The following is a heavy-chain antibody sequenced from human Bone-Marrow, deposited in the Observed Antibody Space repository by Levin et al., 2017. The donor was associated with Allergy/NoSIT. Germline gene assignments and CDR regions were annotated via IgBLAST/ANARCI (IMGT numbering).Heavy chain of an antibody. Sequence: PGGSLRLSCAASGFTVSSNYMSWVRQAPGKGLEWVSVIYSGGSTYYADSVKGRFTISRDNSKNTLYLQMNSLRAEDTAVYYCARDNYGDRSSFTGIGYWGQGTLVTVSS. V-gene: IGHV3-66*01. CDR1: GFTVSSNY. D-gene: IGHD4-17*01. CDR2: IYSGGST. J-gene: IGHJ4*02. CDR3: ARDNYGDRSSFTGIGY.